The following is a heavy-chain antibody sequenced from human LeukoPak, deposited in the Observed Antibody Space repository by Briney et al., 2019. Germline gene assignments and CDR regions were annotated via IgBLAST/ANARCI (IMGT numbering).Heavy chain of an antibody. Sequence: RAGGSLRLSCAASGFTFSSYAMSWVRQAPGKGLEWVSAISGSGGSTYYADSVKGRFTISRDNSKNTLYLQMNSLRAEDTAVYYCARTGGEDYYYYYMDVWGKGTTVTVSS. D-gene: IGHD1-14*01. CDR1: GFTFSSYA. J-gene: IGHJ6*03. V-gene: IGHV3-23*01. CDR2: ISGSGGST. CDR3: ARTGGEDYYYYYMDV.